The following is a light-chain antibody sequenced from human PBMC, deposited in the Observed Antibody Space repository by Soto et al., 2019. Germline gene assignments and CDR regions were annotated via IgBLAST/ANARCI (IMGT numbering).Light chain of an antibody. V-gene: IGKV3-20*01. Sequence: EIVLTQSPGTLSLSPGERATLSCRASQSVSSSYLAWFQQKSGQAPRLLIYVASSRATGIPDRFSGSGSGTDFTLTISRLVPEDFAVYYCQQYGSYPVTFGRGTKVEIK. CDR3: QQYGSYPVT. CDR1: QSVSSSY. CDR2: VAS. J-gene: IGKJ1*01.